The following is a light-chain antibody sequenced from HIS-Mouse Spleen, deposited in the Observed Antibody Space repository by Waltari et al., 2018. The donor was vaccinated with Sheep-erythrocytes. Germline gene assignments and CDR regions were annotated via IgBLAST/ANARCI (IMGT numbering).Light chain of an antibody. J-gene: IGKJ3*01. Sequence: DIVMTQSPLSLPVTPGEPASISCRSSQSLLHSNGYNYLDWYLQKPGQSPHLLIYLGSNRASGVPDRFSGSGSGTDFTLKISRVEAEDVGVYYCMQALQTPIFTFGPVTKVDIK. CDR3: MQALQTPIFT. V-gene: IGKV2-28*01. CDR2: LGS. CDR1: QSLLHSNGYNY.